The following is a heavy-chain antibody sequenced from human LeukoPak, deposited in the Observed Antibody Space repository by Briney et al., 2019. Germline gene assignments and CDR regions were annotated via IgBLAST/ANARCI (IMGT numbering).Heavy chain of an antibody. CDR1: GFTFSSYA. CDR2: INPSGST. V-gene: IGHV4-34*01. D-gene: IGHD6-13*01. CDR3: ARGVSRYSNN. J-gene: IGHJ4*02. Sequence: GSLRLSCAAPGFTFSSYAMSWVRQPPGKGLEWIGGINPSGSTNYNPSLKSRVTISVDTSKNQFSLKLSSVTAADTAVYYCARGVSRYSNNWGQGTLVTVSS.